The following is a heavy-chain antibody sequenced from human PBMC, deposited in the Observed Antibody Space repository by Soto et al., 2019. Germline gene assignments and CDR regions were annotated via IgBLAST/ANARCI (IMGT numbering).Heavy chain of an antibody. V-gene: IGHV3-30*03. J-gene: IGHJ4*02. Sequence: QVQLAESGGGVAQPGRSLRLSCAASGFTFSSYGMYWVRQAPGKGPEWVALISYDGSNKYYADSVKGRFTVSRDNSKNTLYLQMNSLRAEDTAVYYCARDGLGYCTRTTCYAGYVDSWGQGTLVTVSS. D-gene: IGHD2-2*01. CDR2: ISYDGSNK. CDR3: ARDGLGYCTRTTCYAGYVDS. CDR1: GFTFSSYG.